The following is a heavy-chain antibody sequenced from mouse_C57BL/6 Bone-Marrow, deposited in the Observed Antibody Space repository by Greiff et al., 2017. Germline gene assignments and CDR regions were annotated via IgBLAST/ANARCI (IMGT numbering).Heavy chain of an antibody. CDR3: ARGGYYRAY. J-gene: IGHJ3*01. CDR1: GYTFTDYY. V-gene: IGHV1-26*01. D-gene: IGHD2-3*01. CDR2: INPNNGGT. Sequence: VQLQQSGPELVKPGASVKISCKASGYTFTDYYMNWVKQSHGKSLEWIGDINPNNGGTSYNQKFKGKATLTVDKSSSTAYMELRSLTSEDSAVYYCARGGYYRAYWGQGTLVTVSA.